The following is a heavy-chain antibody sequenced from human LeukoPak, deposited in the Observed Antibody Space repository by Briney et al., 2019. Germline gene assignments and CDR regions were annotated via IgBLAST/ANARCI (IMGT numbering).Heavy chain of an antibody. Sequence: SETLSLTCTVSGGSIRVSSYYWGWIRQPPGKGLEWIGNVYYSGSTSYNPSLKSRVTISVETSRSQFSLKLSSVTAADTAVYYCARNRVPYGDGVDSWGQGTLVTVSS. CDR3: ARNRVPYGDGVDS. V-gene: IGHV4-39*07. CDR1: GGSIRVSSYY. J-gene: IGHJ4*02. D-gene: IGHD4-17*01. CDR2: VYYSGST.